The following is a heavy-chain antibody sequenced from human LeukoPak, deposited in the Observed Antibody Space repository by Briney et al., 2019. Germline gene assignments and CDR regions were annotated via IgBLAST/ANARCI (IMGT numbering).Heavy chain of an antibody. J-gene: IGHJ4*02. V-gene: IGHV3-30-3*02. Sequence: GGSLRLSCAASGFTFSNYAMHWVRQAPGKGLEWVALISYDGSNKYYADSVKGRFTISRDNSKNTLYLQMNSLRAEDTAVYYCAKDVRADWGQGTLVTVSS. CDR2: ISYDGSNK. CDR3: AKDVRAD. D-gene: IGHD2/OR15-2a*01. CDR1: GFTFSNYA.